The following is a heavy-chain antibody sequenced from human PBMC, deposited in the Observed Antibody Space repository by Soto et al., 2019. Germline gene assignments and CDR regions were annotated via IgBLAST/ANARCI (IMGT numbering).Heavy chain of an antibody. CDR3: ARDRLEVATAFPCDY. J-gene: IGHJ4*02. CDR2: IKEDGSET. V-gene: IGHV3-7*03. Sequence: EVQLVESGGGLVQPGGSLRLSCEASGFTFNTYWMSWVRQAPGKGLEWVANIKEDGSETDYADSVKGRFSISRDNAKNSVYLQMNSLRAEDTALYYCARDRLEVATAFPCDYWGQGILVTVSS. D-gene: IGHD5-18*01. CDR1: GFTFNTYW.